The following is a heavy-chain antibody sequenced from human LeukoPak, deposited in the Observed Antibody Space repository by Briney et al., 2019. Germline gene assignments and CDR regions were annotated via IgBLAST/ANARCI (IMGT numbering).Heavy chain of an antibody. J-gene: IGHJ4*02. D-gene: IGHD6-19*01. CDR3: AKWDSGIAVAGYFDY. V-gene: IGHV3-23*01. CDR2: VDYSGDSP. Sequence: GGSLRLSCTGSGFTLSSYEMTWIRQAPGKGLEWVSSVDYSGDSPYYADSVKGRFTISRDNSKNTLYLQMNSLRVEDTAVYYCAKWDSGIAVAGYFDYWGQGTLVTVSS. CDR1: GFTLSSYE.